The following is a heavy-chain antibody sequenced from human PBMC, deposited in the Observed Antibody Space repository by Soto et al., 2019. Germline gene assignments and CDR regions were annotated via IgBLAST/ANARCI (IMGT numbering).Heavy chain of an antibody. CDR1: GFGFDAYG. CDR2: ITYDGSHQ. D-gene: IGHD5-18*01. J-gene: IGHJ4*02. Sequence: GGSLRLSCAASGFGFDAYGIHWVRRAPGKGLEWVAVITYDGSHQYYRDSVKGRFTISRDNVRKTMFLQMDNLQPEDTAMYFCARGSQYNYGPLAYFDYWGQGTLVTVSS. V-gene: IGHV3-30*03. CDR3: ARGSQYNYGPLAYFDY.